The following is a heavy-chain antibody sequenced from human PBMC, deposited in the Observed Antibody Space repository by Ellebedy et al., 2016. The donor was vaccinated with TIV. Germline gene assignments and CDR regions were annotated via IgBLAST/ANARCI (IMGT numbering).Heavy chain of an antibody. J-gene: IGHJ4*02. CDR1: GFTFSNYA. Sequence: PGGSLRLSCAASGFTFSNYAMSWVRQAPGKGLQWVSDISGSGDTTYYADSVKGRFTISRDNSKNTLYLQMNSLRAEDTAVYYCAKDLNDPYYFDSSGYYVSGGFDYWGQGTLVTVSS. V-gene: IGHV3-23*01. CDR3: AKDLNDPYYFDSSGYYVSGGFDY. CDR2: ISGSGDTT. D-gene: IGHD3-22*01.